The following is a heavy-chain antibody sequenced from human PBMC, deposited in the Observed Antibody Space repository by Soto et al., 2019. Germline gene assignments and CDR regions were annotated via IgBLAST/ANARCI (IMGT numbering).Heavy chain of an antibody. V-gene: IGHV4-34*01. J-gene: IGHJ5*02. D-gene: IGHD3-9*01. CDR3: AKRGRYFDWPRPVGYLFDP. Sequence: QVQLQQWGAGLLKPSETLSLSCVVYGGSVSGYYWSWIRQPPGKGLEWIGEINHRGSTNCNPSLKSRITMSMDASNNRFSLNLNSVTAADMAVYYCAKRGRYFDWPRPVGYLFDPWGQGTLVTVSS. CDR1: GGSVSGYY. CDR2: INHRGST.